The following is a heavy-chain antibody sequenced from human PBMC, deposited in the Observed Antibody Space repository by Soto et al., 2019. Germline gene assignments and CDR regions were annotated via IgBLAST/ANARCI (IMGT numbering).Heavy chain of an antibody. D-gene: IGHD2-2*01. V-gene: IGHV1-69*01. CDR2: IIPILNSP. Sequence: QVQLVQSGAEVKKPGSSVKVSCKASGGTFGSYAITWVRRAPGQGLAWLWGIIPILNSPAYAQKFKARVVITADEITNTAYMELNSLRFDDTAVYYCAREAPYCTSATCPKFYDMDVWGQGTTVTVAS. CDR3: AREAPYCTSATCPKFYDMDV. CDR1: GGTFGSYA. J-gene: IGHJ6*02.